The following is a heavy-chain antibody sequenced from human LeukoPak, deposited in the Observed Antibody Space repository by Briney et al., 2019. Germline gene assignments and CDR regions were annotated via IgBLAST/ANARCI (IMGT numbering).Heavy chain of an antibody. Sequence: ASVKVSCKASGYTFTSYDINWVRQATGQGLEWMGWMNPNSGNTGYAQKFQGRVTITRNTSISTAYMELSSLRSEDTAVYYCARLAAAGSYYYYYGMDVWGQGTTVTVSS. V-gene: IGHV1-8*03. J-gene: IGHJ6*02. CDR2: MNPNSGNT. CDR1: GYTFTSYD. D-gene: IGHD6-13*01. CDR3: ARLAAAGSYYYYYGMDV.